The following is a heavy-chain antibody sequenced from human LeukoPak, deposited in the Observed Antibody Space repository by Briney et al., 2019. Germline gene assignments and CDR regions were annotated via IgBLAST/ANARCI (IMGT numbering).Heavy chain of an antibody. CDR3: ARDSSTYRSFDY. V-gene: IGHV4-34*01. J-gene: IGHJ4*02. CDR1: GGSFSGYY. Sequence: SETLSLTCAVYGGSFSGYYWSWIRQPPGKGLEWIGEINHSGSTNYNPSLKSRVTMSVDTSKNQFSLRLSSVAAADTAVYYCARDSSTYRSFDYWGQGTLVTVSS. CDR2: INHSGST.